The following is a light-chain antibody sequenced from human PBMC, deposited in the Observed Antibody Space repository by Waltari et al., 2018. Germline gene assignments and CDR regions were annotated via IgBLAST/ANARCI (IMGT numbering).Light chain of an antibody. CDR3: QQYNNWPPTWT. Sequence: ETVLTQSPATLSVSPGERATLSCRASQSISSNLAWYQQKPGQAPRRLMYGASTRATGIPARFSGSGSGTEFTLTISSLQSEDFAVYYCQQYNNWPPTWTFGQGTKVEIK. V-gene: IGKV3-15*01. J-gene: IGKJ1*01. CDR1: QSISSN. CDR2: GAS.